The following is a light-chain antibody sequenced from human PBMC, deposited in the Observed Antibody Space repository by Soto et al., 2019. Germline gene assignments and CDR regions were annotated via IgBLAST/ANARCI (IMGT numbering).Light chain of an antibody. Sequence: QSVLTQPPSVSGAPGQRVTISCTGSSSNIGAGYDVHWYQQLPGTAPKLLIYGNSNRPSGVPDRFSGSKSGTSASLAISGLQAEDEAVYYCQSYDSSLSGHYVFGTGTKVTVL. CDR3: QSYDSSLSGHYV. J-gene: IGLJ1*01. V-gene: IGLV1-40*01. CDR2: GNS. CDR1: SSNIGAGYD.